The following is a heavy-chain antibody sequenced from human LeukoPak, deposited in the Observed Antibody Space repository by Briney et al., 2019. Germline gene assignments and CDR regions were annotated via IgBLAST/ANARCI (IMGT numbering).Heavy chain of an antibody. V-gene: IGHV3-33*06. CDR3: AKVRQFTAATGTGLDQ. CDR1: GFTFSNYG. J-gene: IGHJ4*02. CDR2: IWNDGSYK. D-gene: IGHD6-13*01. Sequence: GRSLRLSCAASGFTFSNYGMHWVRQAHGQGLDWVAVIWNDGSYKYYADSVRGRFTISRDNSMNTVYLQMNSLRTEDTAVYYCAKVRQFTAATGTGLDQWGQGTLVTVSS.